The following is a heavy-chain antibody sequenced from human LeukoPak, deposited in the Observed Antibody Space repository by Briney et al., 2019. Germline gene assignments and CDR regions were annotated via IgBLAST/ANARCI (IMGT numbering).Heavy chain of an antibody. V-gene: IGHV1-69*13. CDR1: GGNFRNYG. J-gene: IGHJ4*02. CDR3: VRGNSSNWPLFDS. Sequence: SVKVSCKASGGNFRNYGFHWVRQAPGQGLEWMGGMLPIFGTANYAQKFQGRVTITADESSSTASLDLSSLTSEDTAVYYCVRGNSSNWPLFDSWGQGTLVTVSS. D-gene: IGHD2/OR15-2a*01. CDR2: MLPIFGTA.